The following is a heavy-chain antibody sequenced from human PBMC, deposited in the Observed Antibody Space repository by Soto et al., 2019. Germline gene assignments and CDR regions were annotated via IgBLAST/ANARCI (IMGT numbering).Heavy chain of an antibody. CDR3: ATLNAPRIASCTNGVCYTGLYYFDY. J-gene: IGHJ4*02. Sequence: ASVKVSCKASGYTFTSYGISWVRQAPGRGLEWMGWISAYNGNTNYAQKLQGRVTMTTDTSTSTAYMELRSLRSDDTAVYYSATLNAPRIASCTNGVCYTGLYYFDYWGQGTMVTVYS. D-gene: IGHD2-8*01. CDR2: ISAYNGNT. V-gene: IGHV1-18*04. CDR1: GYTFTSYG.